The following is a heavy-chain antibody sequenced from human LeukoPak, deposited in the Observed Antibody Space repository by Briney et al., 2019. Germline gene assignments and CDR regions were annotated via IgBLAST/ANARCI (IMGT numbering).Heavy chain of an antibody. CDR2: INPDGNER. Sequence: GGSLRLSCAASGFSFSSYYMSWVRQAPGKGLEWVALINPDGNERYYVDSVKGRFTISRDNSRSTLYLQMNSLRPEDTAIYYCAREGYYGSGSPPSLYFDYWGQGALVTVSS. CDR3: AREGYYGSGSPPSLYFDY. CDR1: GFSFSSYY. D-gene: IGHD3-10*01. J-gene: IGHJ4*02. V-gene: IGHV3-7*01.